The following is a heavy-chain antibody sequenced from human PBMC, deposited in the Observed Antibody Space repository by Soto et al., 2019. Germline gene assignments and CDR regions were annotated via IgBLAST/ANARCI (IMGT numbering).Heavy chain of an antibody. D-gene: IGHD2-15*01. J-gene: IGHJ6*02. CDR2: MYYSGST. CDR1: GGSISSYY. V-gene: IGHV4-59*01. CDR3: ARVRLLGSGYYGMDV. Sequence: SETLSLTCTVSGGSISSYYWSWIQQPPGKGLEWIGYMYYSGSTNYNPSLKSRVTISVDTSKNQFSLKLSSVTAADTAVYYCARVRLLGSGYYGMDVWGQGTTVTAP.